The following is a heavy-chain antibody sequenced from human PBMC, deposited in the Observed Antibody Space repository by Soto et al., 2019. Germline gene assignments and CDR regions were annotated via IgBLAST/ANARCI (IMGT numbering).Heavy chain of an antibody. Sequence: EVQLLESGGGLVQPGGSLRLSCAASGFTFNNSAMTWFRQAPGKGLEWVSAISGGGDTTSYADSVKGRFTVSRDGSKNTLYLQMSSLRAEDTALYYCAKGRGGSGSLTPRVDFWGQGTLVTVSS. V-gene: IGHV3-23*01. J-gene: IGHJ4*02. CDR3: AKGRGGSGSLTPRVDF. CDR2: ISGGGDTT. D-gene: IGHD3-10*01. CDR1: GFTFNNSA.